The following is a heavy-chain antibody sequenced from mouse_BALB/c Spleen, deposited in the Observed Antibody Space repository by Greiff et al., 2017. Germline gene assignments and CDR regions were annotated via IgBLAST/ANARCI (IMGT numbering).Heavy chain of an antibody. Sequence: EVQRVESGGGLVQPGGSRKLSCAASGFTFSSFGMHWVRQAPEKGLEWVAYISSGSSTIYYADTVKGRFTISRDNPKNTLFLQMTSLRSEDTAMYYCARSDSSGYPLYYAMDYWGQGTSVTVSS. D-gene: IGHD3-2*01. CDR3: ARSDSSGYPLYYAMDY. CDR2: ISSGSSTI. J-gene: IGHJ4*01. V-gene: IGHV5-17*02. CDR1: GFTFSSFG.